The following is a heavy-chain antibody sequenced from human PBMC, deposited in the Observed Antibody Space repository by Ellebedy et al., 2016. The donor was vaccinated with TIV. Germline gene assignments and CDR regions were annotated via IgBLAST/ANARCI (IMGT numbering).Heavy chain of an antibody. CDR1: GFTFSSYD. J-gene: IGHJ4*02. Sequence: GESLKISCAASGFTFSSYDMHWVRHVTGKGLEWVSAIGTAGDTSYPGSVKGRFTISRENAKNSLYLQMNSLRAGDTAVYYCARATEGLDYWGQGTLVTVSS. V-gene: IGHV3-13*01. CDR3: ARATEGLDY. CDR2: IGTAGDT. D-gene: IGHD1-14*01.